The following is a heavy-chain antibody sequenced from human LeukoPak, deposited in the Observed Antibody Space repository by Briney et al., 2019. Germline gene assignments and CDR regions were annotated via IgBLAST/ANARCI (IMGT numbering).Heavy chain of an antibody. CDR2: IYYSGST. J-gene: IGHJ2*01. CDR1: GGSISSYY. D-gene: IGHD5-24*01. V-gene: IGHV4-30-4*01. Sequence: SETLSLTCTVSGGSISSYYWSWIRQPPGKGLEWIGYIYYSGSTYYNPSLKSRVTISVDTSKNQFSLKLSSVTAADTAVYYCARDPSEMATIHHWYFDLWGRGTLVTVSS. CDR3: ARDPSEMATIHHWYFDL.